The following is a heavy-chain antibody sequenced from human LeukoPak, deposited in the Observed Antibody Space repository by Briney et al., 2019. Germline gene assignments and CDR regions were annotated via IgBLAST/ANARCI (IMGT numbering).Heavy chain of an antibody. CDR1: GFTFSSYE. CDR2: ISSSGSAI. Sequence: GGSLRLSCAASGFTFSSYEMKWVRQAPGKGLQWVSYISSSGSAIYYADSVKGRFTISRDNAKNSLYLQMNSLRVEDTAVYYCARAIGDFGRYGVDVWGQGTTITVFS. D-gene: IGHD4-17*01. CDR3: ARAIGDFGRYGVDV. J-gene: IGHJ6*02. V-gene: IGHV3-48*03.